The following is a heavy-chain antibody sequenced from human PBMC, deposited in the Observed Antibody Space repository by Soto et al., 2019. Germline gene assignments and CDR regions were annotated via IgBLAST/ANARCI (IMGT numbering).Heavy chain of an antibody. D-gene: IGHD2-8*01. Sequence: GGSLRLSCAASGFTFSSYAMSWVRQAPGKGLEWVSAISVSGCSTYYADSVKGRFTISRDNSKNMLYLQMNSLRSEDPAVYYCAKDGRMGSCTNGVCYKYFQHWGQGTLVTVSS. CDR2: ISVSGCST. J-gene: IGHJ1*01. V-gene: IGHV3-23*01. CDR3: AKDGRMGSCTNGVCYKYFQH. CDR1: GFTFSSYA.